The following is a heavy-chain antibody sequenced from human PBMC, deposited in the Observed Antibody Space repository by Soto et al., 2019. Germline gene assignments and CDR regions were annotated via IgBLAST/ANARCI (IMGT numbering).Heavy chain of an antibody. D-gene: IGHD3-22*01. Sequence: VGSLRLSCAASGFTFSSYWMSWVRQAPGKGLEWVANIKQDGSEKYYVDSVKGRFTISRDNAKNSPYLQMNSLRAEDTAVYYCARDSSGYYPDWFDPWGQGTLVTVSS. CDR1: GFTFSSYW. CDR3: ARDSSGYYPDWFDP. CDR2: IKQDGSEK. V-gene: IGHV3-7*03. J-gene: IGHJ5*02.